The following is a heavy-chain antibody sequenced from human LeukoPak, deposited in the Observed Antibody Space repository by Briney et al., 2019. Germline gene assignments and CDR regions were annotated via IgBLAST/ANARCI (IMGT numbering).Heavy chain of an antibody. CDR3: ARENNYFDY. Sequence: SETLSLTCAVYGXSFSGYYWSWIRQPPGKGLEWIGYIYYSGSTNYNPSLKSRVSISVDTSKNQFSLKLNSVTAADTAVYYCARENNYFDYWGQGTLVTVSS. V-gene: IGHV4-59*01. CDR2: IYYSGST. J-gene: IGHJ4*02. CDR1: GXSFSGYY.